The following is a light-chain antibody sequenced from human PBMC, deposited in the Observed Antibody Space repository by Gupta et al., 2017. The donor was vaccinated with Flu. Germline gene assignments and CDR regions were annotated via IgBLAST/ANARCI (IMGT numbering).Light chain of an antibody. Sequence: DTQVPQSPSSRPAFVGNSVTIPCRASQYTNNYLNWYQQKPGKAPKLLIYGASTLQRGVPSRFSGSGSWADFTLAVSSLQPEDFATYYCQQSYDRTWTFGQGTKVEIE. CDR2: GAS. CDR3: QQSYDRTWT. V-gene: IGKV1-39*01. CDR1: QYTNNY. J-gene: IGKJ1*01.